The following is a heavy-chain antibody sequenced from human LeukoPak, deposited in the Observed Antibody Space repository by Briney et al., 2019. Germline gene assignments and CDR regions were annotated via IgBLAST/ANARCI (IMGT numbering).Heavy chain of an antibody. V-gene: IGHV4-59*01. D-gene: IGHD5-18*01. CDR2: VYYSGGT. J-gene: IGHJ4*02. CDR3: ARRANTAPPYYFDY. CDR1: GGSFSGCY. Sequence: SETLSLTCAVYGGSFSGCYWSWIRQPPGKGLEWIGYVYYSGGTNYNPSLKSRVTISLDTSKNQFSLKLSSVTAADTAVYYCARRANTAPPYYFDYWGQGTLVTVSS.